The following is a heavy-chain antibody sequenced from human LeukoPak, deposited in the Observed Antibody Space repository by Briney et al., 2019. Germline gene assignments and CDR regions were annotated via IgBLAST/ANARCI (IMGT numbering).Heavy chain of an antibody. D-gene: IGHD2-2*01. J-gene: IGHJ3*02. CDR1: GGSISSYY. Sequence: PSETLSLTCTVSGGSISSYYWSWIRQPAGKGLEWIGRIYTSGSTNYNPSLKSRVTMSVDTSKNQFSLKLSSVTAADTAVYYCARAKDIVVVPAGDAFDIWGQGTMVTVSS. CDR3: ARAKDIVVVPAGDAFDI. V-gene: IGHV4-4*07. CDR2: IYTSGST.